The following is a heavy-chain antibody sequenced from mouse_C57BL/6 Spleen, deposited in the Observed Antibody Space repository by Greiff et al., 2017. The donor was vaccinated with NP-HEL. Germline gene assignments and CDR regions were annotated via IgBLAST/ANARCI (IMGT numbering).Heavy chain of an antibody. J-gene: IGHJ2*01. Sequence: QVQLQQPGAELVMPGASVKLSCKASGYTFTSYWMHWVKQRPGQGLEWIGEIDPSDSYTNYNQKFKGKSTLTVDKSSSTAYMQLSSLTSEDSAVYYCAYGYYYFDYWGQGTTLTVSS. CDR2: IDPSDSYT. D-gene: IGHD2-2*01. V-gene: IGHV1-69*01. CDR1: GYTFTSYW. CDR3: AYGYYYFDY.